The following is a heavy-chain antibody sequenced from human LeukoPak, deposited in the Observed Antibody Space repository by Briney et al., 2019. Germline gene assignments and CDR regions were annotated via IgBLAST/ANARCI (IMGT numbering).Heavy chain of an antibody. J-gene: IGHJ4*02. CDR3: ARETYFDY. CDR2: ISSSGSTI. Sequence: PAGSLRLSCVASGFTFSSYEMSWVRQAAGKGLEWLSYISSSGSTIYYADFVKGRFTISRDNAKNSVYLQMNSLRAEDTAVYYCARETYFDYWGQGTLLTVSS. CDR1: GFTFSSYE. V-gene: IGHV3-48*03.